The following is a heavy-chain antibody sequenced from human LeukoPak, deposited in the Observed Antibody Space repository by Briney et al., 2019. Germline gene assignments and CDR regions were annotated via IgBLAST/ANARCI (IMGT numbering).Heavy chain of an antibody. D-gene: IGHD3-10*01. J-gene: IGHJ4*02. Sequence: SETLSLTCAVYGGSFSGYYWSWIRQPPGKGLEWIGEINHSGSTNYNPSLKSRVTISVDTSKNQFSLKLSSVTAADTAVYYCASDRTMVRGVIMYYFDYWGQGTLVTVSS. CDR3: ASDRTMVRGVIMYYFDY. CDR2: INHSGST. CDR1: GGSFSGYY. V-gene: IGHV4-34*01.